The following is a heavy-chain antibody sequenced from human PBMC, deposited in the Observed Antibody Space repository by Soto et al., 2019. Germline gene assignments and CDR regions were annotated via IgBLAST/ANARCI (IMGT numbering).Heavy chain of an antibody. D-gene: IGHD5-12*01. CDR2: FNTYNGNT. V-gene: IGHV1-18*01. Sequence: QVQLVQSGAEVKKPGASVKVSCKASGYTFTSYGITWVRQAPGQGLEWMGWFNTYNGNTNHAQKLQGRVTMTTDTSTSRAYMQLRSLRLDATAVYYCARERGGYADGAYGGQGTLVTVSS. CDR3: ARERGGYADGAY. J-gene: IGHJ4*02. CDR1: GYTFTSYG.